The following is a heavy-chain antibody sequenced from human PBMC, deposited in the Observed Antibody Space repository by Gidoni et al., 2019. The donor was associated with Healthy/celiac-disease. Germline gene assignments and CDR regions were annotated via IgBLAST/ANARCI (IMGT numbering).Heavy chain of an antibody. CDR2: IGTAGDT. D-gene: IGHD2-21*02. V-gene: IGHV3-13*01. CDR1: GFTFSTYD. Sequence: EVQLVESGGGLVQPGGSLRLSCAASGFTFSTYDMHWVRQATGKGLEWVSAIGTAGDTYYPGSVKGRFTISRENAKNSLYLQMNSLRAGDTAVYYCARGRWSLAVDVWGQGTTVTVSS. CDR3: ARGRWSLAVDV. J-gene: IGHJ6*02.